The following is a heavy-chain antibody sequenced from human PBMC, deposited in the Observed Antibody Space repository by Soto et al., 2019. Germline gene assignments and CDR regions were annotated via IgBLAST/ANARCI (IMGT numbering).Heavy chain of an antibody. CDR2: TYHSGNP. D-gene: IGHD3-9*01. Sequence: SETLSLTCDVSGDTISTGGYTWAWIRQPPGKALEWIGHTYHSGNPYYNPSLKSRVTISVDTSKNQFSLKLRSVTAADTAVYYCARELDYDILTGYYTRYFDYWGQGTLVTVSS. J-gene: IGHJ4*02. CDR3: ARELDYDILTGYYTRYFDY. V-gene: IGHV4-30-2*01. CDR1: GDTISTGGYT.